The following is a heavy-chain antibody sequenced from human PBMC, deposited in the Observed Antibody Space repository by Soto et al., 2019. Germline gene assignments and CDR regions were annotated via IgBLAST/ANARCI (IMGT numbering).Heavy chain of an antibody. J-gene: IGHJ4*02. V-gene: IGHV4-39*01. Sequence: QLQLQESGPGLVKPSETLSLTCTVSGGSVRSSGYYWAWIRQPPGKGLEWIGSLYSSGKTYRNPSLKSRVTMSDDTSQNQFSLRLSSVTAADTAVYYCARLILAFTAPFDYWGQGNLVTVSS. CDR3: ARLILAFTAPFDY. CDR1: GGSVRSSGYY. D-gene: IGHD2-15*01. CDR2: LYSSGKT.